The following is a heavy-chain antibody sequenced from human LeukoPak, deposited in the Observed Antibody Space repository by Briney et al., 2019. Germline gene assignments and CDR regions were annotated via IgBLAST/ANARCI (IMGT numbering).Heavy chain of an antibody. CDR3: AKAYCGGDCYNDY. Sequence: GGSLRLSCAASGFTFTSYAMSWVRQAPGKGLEWVSAISGSGGSTYYADSVKGRFTISRDNSKNTLYLQMNSLRAEDTAVYYCAKAYCGGDCYNDYWGQETLVTVSS. J-gene: IGHJ4*02. CDR1: GFTFTSYA. D-gene: IGHD2-21*02. V-gene: IGHV3-23*01. CDR2: ISGSGGST.